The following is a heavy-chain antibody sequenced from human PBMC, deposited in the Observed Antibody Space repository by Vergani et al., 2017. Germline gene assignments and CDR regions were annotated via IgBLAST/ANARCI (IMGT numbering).Heavy chain of an antibody. CDR3: ARGGLGGSGWYNYYYYIRDG. V-gene: IGHV1-69*12. CDR2: IIPMFGTA. CDR1: GGTFSSYA. Sequence: QVQLVQSGAEVKKPGSSVKVSCKASGGTFSSYAISWVRQAPGQGLEWMGGIIPMFGTAKYAQKLQGRVTIAADESTRTAYMELSSLRSDDTVVYYCARGGLGGSGWYNYYYYIRDGWGQETMVTVAS. J-gene: IGHJ6*01. D-gene: IGHD6-19*01.